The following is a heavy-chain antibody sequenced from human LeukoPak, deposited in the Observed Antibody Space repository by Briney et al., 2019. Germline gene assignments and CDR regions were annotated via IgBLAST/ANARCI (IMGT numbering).Heavy chain of an antibody. Sequence: SETLSLTCTVSGASISRGSHYWSWIRQPAGKGLEWIGRIYTTGNTNYCPSLWRRVTISVDTSRNQFSLRLSSVTAADTAVYYCARDRSYYSDTGTDYWGQGALVTVSS. CDR1: GASISRGSHY. D-gene: IGHD3-22*01. CDR3: ARDRSYYSDTGTDY. V-gene: IGHV4-61*02. J-gene: IGHJ4*02. CDR2: IYTTGNT.